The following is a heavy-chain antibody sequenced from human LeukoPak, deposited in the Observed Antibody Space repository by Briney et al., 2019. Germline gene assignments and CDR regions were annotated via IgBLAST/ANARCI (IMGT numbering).Heavy chain of an antibody. J-gene: IGHJ6*02. V-gene: IGHV1-8*01. Sequence: ASVKVSCKDSGYTFNSYDINWVRQATGQGLERMGWMNPNSGNTGYPQQLQGQVTMTTDTSTGTAYMELRSLKSGDTAVYYCARDTSLIWGDPAPYYYGMDVWGQGTTVTVSS. CDR2: MNPNSGNT. CDR1: GYTFNSYD. CDR3: ARDTSLIWGDPAPYYYGMDV. D-gene: IGHD3-16*01.